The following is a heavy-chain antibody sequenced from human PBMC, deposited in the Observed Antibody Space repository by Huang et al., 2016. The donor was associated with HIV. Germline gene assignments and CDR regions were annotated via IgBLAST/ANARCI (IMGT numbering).Heavy chain of an antibody. CDR1: VGSISSYY. CDR3: ARGPAPWLQEAFDI. D-gene: IGHD5-12*01. J-gene: IGHJ3*02. Sequence: QVQLQESGPGLVKPSETLSLTCTVAVGSISSYYWSWIRPPPGKGLECIGYIYYSGSTNYNPSLKSRVTISVDTSKNQCSLKLRSVTAADTAVYYCARGPAPWLQEAFDIWGQGTMVTVSS. CDR2: IYYSGST. V-gene: IGHV4-59*01.